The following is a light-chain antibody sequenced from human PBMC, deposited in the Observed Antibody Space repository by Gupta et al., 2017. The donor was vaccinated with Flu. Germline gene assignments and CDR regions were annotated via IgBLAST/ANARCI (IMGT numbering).Light chain of an antibody. Sequence: SPRSESIGDGVAMAGRASQGVSAWLAWYQQKPGKAPKLLIYKASTLESGVPSRFSGSGSGTEFTLTISCLQPDDFATYYCQHYNSYSGYDFGQGTKLEIK. CDR3: QHYNSYSGYD. V-gene: IGKV1-5*03. CDR1: QGVSAW. CDR2: KAS. J-gene: IGKJ2*01.